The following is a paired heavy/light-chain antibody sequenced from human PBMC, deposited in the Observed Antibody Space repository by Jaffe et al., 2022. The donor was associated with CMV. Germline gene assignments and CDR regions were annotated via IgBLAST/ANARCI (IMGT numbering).Heavy chain of an antibody. CDR2: IIPILNMT. V-gene: IGHV1-69*09. Sequence: QVHLVQSGAEVKKPGSSVKVSCKASGGTFSSFGISWFRQAPGQGLEWMGRIIPILNMTNYAQKFQGRVTVIADKSTGTAYMVLTGLGSEDTAIYYCGRVESPAWGIGDYYDSWGQGTLVTVSS. D-gene: IGHD7-27*01. CDR3: GRVESPAWGIGDYYDS. J-gene: IGHJ4*02. CDR1: GGTFSSFG.
Light chain of an antibody. CDR2: GAS. CDR3: QQYGDSQVT. CDR1: QSVTSTY. V-gene: IGKV3-20*01. Sequence: DIVLTQSPATLSLSPGERATLSCRASQSVTSTYLAWYQQRPGQAPRLLIYGASRRATGIPGRFSGSGAGTEFTLTISGLEPEDFAVYHCQQYGDSQVTFGGGTKVEI. J-gene: IGKJ4*01.